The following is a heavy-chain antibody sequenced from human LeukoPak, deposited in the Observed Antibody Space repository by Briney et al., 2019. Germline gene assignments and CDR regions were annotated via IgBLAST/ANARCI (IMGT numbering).Heavy chain of an antibody. CDR3: ARTHYDSSGYYLR. CDR1: GGSISSSSCY. J-gene: IGHJ4*02. D-gene: IGHD3-22*01. Sequence: SETLSLTCTVSGGSISSSSCYWGWIRQPPGTGLEWIGSIYYSGSIYYNPSLKSRVTISVDTSKNQFYLKLSSVTAADTAVYYCARTHYDSSGYYLRWGQGTLVTVSS. V-gene: IGHV4-39*07. CDR2: IYYSGSI.